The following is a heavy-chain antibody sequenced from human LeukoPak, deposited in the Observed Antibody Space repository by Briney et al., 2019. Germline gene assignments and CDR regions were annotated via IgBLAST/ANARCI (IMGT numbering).Heavy chain of an antibody. Sequence: GGSLRLSCAASGFIFSDYSMNWVRQAPGKGLEWVAWISSSSRNIYYADSVKGRFTISRDNSRNTLYLQMNSLRAEDTAVYYCAKGVRRSSDYSSPVDYWGQGTLVTVSS. J-gene: IGHJ4*02. V-gene: IGHV3-21*04. D-gene: IGHD3-22*01. CDR3: AKGVRRSSDYSSPVDY. CDR2: ISSSSRNI. CDR1: GFIFSDYS.